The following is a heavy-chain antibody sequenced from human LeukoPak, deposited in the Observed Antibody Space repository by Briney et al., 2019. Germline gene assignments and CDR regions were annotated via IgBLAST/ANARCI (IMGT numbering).Heavy chain of an antibody. Sequence: PGGSLRLSCAASGFTLSSYWMSWARQAPGKGLEWVANIKQDGSEKYYVDSVKGRFTISRDNAKNSLYLQMNSLRAEDTAVYYCARDWVTTSYNWFDPWGQGTLVTVSS. V-gene: IGHV3-7*01. CDR1: GFTLSSYW. CDR3: ARDWVTTSYNWFDP. D-gene: IGHD4-17*01. CDR2: IKQDGSEK. J-gene: IGHJ5*02.